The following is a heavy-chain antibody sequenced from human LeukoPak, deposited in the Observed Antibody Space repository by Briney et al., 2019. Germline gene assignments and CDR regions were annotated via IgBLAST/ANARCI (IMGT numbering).Heavy chain of an antibody. D-gene: IGHD1-26*01. CDR3: ARDWGGIVGATTGDY. V-gene: IGHV3-30-3*01. CDR1: GFTFSSYA. Sequence: GRSLRLSCAASGFTFSSYAMHWVRQAPGKGLEWVAVISYDGSNKYYADSVKGRFTISRDNSKNTLYLQMNSLRAEDTAVYYCARDWGGIVGATTGDYWGQGTLVTVSS. J-gene: IGHJ4*02. CDR2: ISYDGSNK.